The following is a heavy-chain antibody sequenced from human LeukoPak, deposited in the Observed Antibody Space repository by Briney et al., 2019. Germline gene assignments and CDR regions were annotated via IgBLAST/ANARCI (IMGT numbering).Heavy chain of an antibody. J-gene: IGHJ4*02. CDR3: ARGNGDYYFDY. Sequence: GGSLRLSCAASGFTFSSYAMHWVRQAPGKGLEWVAVISYDGSNKYYADSVKGRFTISRDNSKNTLYLQMNSLRAEDPAVYYCARGNGDYYFDYWGQGTLVTVSS. D-gene: IGHD3-10*01. V-gene: IGHV3-30-3*01. CDR1: GFTFSSYA. CDR2: ISYDGSNK.